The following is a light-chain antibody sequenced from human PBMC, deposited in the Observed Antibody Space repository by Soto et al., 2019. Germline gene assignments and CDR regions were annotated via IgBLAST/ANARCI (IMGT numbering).Light chain of an antibody. V-gene: IGLV2-8*01. CDR1: SSDIGGYNY. Sequence: QSALTQPPSASGSPGRSVTISCTGTSSDIGGYNYVSWYQQHPGKAPKLMIYEVTKRPSGVPDRFSGSKSGNTASLTVSGLQAEDEADYYCSSFAGSKNLVFGGGTKLTVL. CDR2: EVT. J-gene: IGLJ2*01. CDR3: SSFAGSKNLV.